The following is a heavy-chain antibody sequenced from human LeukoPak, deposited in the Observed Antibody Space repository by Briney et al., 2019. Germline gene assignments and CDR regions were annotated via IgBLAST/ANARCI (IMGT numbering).Heavy chain of an antibody. CDR1: GFTFSSYG. V-gene: IGHV3-30*02. D-gene: IGHD3-22*01. CDR3: ARDTLISSGYYDSSGYLFDY. CDR2: IRYDGSNK. Sequence: GGSLRLSCAASGFTFSSYGMHWVRQAPGKGLEWVAFIRYDGSNKYYADSVKGRFTISRDNSKNTLYLQMNSLRAEDTAVYYCARDTLISSGYYDSSGYLFDYWGQGTLVTVSS. J-gene: IGHJ4*02.